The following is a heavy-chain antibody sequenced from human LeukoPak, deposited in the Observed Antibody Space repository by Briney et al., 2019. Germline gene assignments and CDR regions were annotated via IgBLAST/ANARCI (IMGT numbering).Heavy chain of an antibody. V-gene: IGHV3-30*18. CDR3: AKDRPDCSSTSCSLGYYYGMDV. CDR2: ISYAGSNK. D-gene: IGHD2-2*01. CDR1: GFTFSSYG. J-gene: IGHJ6*02. Sequence: GGSLRLSCAASGFTFSSYGMHWVRQAPGKGLEWVAVISYAGSNKYYADSVKGRFTISRDNSKNTLYPQTNSLRAEDTAVYYCAKDRPDCSSTSCSLGYYYGMDVWGQGTTVTVSS.